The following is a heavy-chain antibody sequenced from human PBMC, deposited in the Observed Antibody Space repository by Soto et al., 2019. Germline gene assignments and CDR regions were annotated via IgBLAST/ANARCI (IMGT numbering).Heavy chain of an antibody. Sequence: QLQVQESGPGLVKPSETLSLTCTVSGGSISNNNYYWGWIRQPPGKGLEWIASIYYRGSTYERPSLKSRVTISIDTSKNQFSLNLTSVTAADTAVYYCARHHPRIDNTLDGSDIWGQGTMVSVSS. V-gene: IGHV4-39*01. J-gene: IGHJ3*02. D-gene: IGHD1-1*01. CDR3: ARHHPRIDNTLDGSDI. CDR1: GGSISNNNYY. CDR2: IYYRGST.